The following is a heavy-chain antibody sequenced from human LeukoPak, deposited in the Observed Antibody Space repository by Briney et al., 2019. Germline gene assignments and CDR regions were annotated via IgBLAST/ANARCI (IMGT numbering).Heavy chain of an antibody. CDR1: GFTFSSYV. Sequence: PGRSLRLSCAASGFTFSSYVMHWVRQAPGKGLEWVAVIWYDGSKEYYADSVEGRFTISRDNSKNTLYLQMNSLRAEDTAVYYCARVLAENRGVRPRPYYYYGMDVWGQGTTVTVSS. J-gene: IGHJ6*02. CDR3: ARVLAENRGVRPRPYYYYGMDV. CDR2: IWYDGSKE. D-gene: IGHD1-1*01. V-gene: IGHV3-33*01.